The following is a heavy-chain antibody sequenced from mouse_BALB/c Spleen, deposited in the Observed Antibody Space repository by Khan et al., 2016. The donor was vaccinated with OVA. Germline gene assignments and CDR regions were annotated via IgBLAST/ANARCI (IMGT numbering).Heavy chain of an antibody. D-gene: IGHD1-2*01. CDR3: ASGLHYYGFYFDC. V-gene: IGHV3-6*02. Sequence: VQLKESGPGLVKPSQSLSLTCSVTGYSIPSGYSWNWIRQFPGNKLEWMGYIRYDGSNNYNPSLKNRISITRDTSKNQFFLQLNSVTTEDTATYYCASGLHYYGFYFDCWGQGTTLTVSS. CDR1: GYSIPSGYS. J-gene: IGHJ2*01. CDR2: IRYDGSN.